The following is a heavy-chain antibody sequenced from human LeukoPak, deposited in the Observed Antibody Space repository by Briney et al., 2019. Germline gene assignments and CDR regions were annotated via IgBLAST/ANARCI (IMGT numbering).Heavy chain of an antibody. CDR2: INHSGST. J-gene: IGHJ4*02. D-gene: IGHD4-11*01. V-gene: IGHV4-34*01. CDR3: ARGPHGLYSSIDY. CDR1: GGSFSGYY. Sequence: PSETLSLTCTVYGGSFSGYYWSWIRQPPGKGLEWIGEINHSGSTNYNPSLKSRVPISVDTSKNQSSLKLSSVTAADTAVYYCARGPHGLYSSIDYWGQGTLVTVSS.